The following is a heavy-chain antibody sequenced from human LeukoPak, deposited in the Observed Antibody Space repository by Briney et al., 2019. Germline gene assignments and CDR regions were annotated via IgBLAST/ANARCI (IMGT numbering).Heavy chain of an antibody. Sequence: GGSLRLSCTTSGFTFGDYSMSWFRQAPGKGLEWVGFIRSKVYGGTTEYAASVKGRFTISRDDSKSIAYLQMNSLKTEDTAVYYCTRLYDISGYYHFDQWGQGTLVTVSS. CDR1: GFTFGDYS. J-gene: IGHJ4*02. V-gene: IGHV3-49*03. CDR2: IRSKVYGGTT. D-gene: IGHD3-22*01. CDR3: TRLYDISGYYHFDQ.